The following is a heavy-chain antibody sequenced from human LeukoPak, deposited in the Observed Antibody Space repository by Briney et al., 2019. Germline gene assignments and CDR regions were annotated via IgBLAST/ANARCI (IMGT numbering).Heavy chain of an antibody. CDR3: ARTEPYFDY. V-gene: IGHV3-48*03. D-gene: IGHD1-14*01. J-gene: IGHJ4*02. CDR1: GFTFSSYE. CDR2: ISSSGSTI. Sequence: PGGSLRLSCAASGFTFSSYEMNWVRQAPGKGLEWVSYISSSGSTIYYADSVKGRFTISRDNAKNSLYLQMSSLRAEDTAVYYCARTEPYFDYWGQGTLVTVSS.